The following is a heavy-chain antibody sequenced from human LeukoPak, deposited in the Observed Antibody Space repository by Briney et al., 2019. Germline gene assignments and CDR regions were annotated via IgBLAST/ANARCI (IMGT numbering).Heavy chain of an antibody. Sequence: SETLSLTCTVSGGSISSYYWSWIRQPPGKGLEWIGYIYYSGSTNYTPSLKSRVTISVDTSKNQFSLKLSSVTAADTAVYYCASTTGTTGGGLGAWGQGTLVTVSS. V-gene: IGHV4-59*01. CDR1: GGSISSYY. D-gene: IGHD1-7*01. CDR2: IYYSGST. J-gene: IGHJ5*02. CDR3: ASTTGTTGGGLGA.